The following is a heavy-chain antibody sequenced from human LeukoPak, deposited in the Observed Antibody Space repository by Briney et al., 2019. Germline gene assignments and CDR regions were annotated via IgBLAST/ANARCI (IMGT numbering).Heavy chain of an antibody. CDR2: INPSGGST. CDR3: ARDMDYYGSGSYYSNWFDP. CDR1: GYTLTSYY. Sequence: GASVKVSCKASGYTLTSYYMHWVRQAPGQGLEWMGIINPSGGSTSYAQKFRGRVTMTRDTSTSTVYMELSSLRSEDTAVYYCARDMDYYGSGSYYSNWFDPWGQGTLVTVSS. D-gene: IGHD3-10*01. V-gene: IGHV1-46*01. J-gene: IGHJ5*02.